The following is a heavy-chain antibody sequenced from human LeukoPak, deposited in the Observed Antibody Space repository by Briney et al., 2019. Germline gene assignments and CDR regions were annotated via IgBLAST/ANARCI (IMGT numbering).Heavy chain of an antibody. Sequence: SVKVSCKASGGTYSSYAVSWVRQAPGQGLEWMGGIIPIFGTANYAQKSQGRVTITADESTSTAYMELSSLRSEDTAVYYCARDLEQLVHYYYYGMDVWGQGTTVTVSS. J-gene: IGHJ6*02. V-gene: IGHV1-69*01. CDR1: GGTYSSYA. CDR2: IIPIFGTA. D-gene: IGHD6-6*01. CDR3: ARDLEQLVHYYYYGMDV.